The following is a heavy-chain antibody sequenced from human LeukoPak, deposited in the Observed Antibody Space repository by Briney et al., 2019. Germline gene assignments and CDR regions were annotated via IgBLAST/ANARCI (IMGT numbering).Heavy chain of an antibody. Sequence: ATVKVSCKVSGYTLTELSMHWVRQAPGKGLEWMGGFDPEDGETIYAQKFQGRVTMTEDTSTDTAYMELSSLRSEDTAVYYCAIIRYFDWLLGAFDIWGQGTMVTVSS. CDR3: AIIRYFDWLLGAFDI. CDR2: FDPEDGET. CDR1: GYTLTELS. J-gene: IGHJ3*02. V-gene: IGHV1-24*01. D-gene: IGHD3-9*01.